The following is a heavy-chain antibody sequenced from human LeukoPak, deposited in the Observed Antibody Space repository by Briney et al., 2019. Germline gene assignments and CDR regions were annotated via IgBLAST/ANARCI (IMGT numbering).Heavy chain of an antibody. CDR2: INHSGST. D-gene: IGHD6-25*01. CDR1: GGSFSGYY. J-gene: IGHJ4*02. Sequence: SETLSLTCAVYGGSFSGYYWSWIRQPPGKGLEWIGEINHSGSTNYNPSLKSRVTISVDTSKNQFSLKLSSVTAADTAVYYCARDADSIAAAGIFDYWGQGTLVTVSS. CDR3: ARDADSIAAAGIFDY. V-gene: IGHV4-34*01.